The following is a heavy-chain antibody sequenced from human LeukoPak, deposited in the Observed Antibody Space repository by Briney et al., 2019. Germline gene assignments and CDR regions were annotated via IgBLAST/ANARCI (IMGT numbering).Heavy chain of an antibody. D-gene: IGHD1-1*01. CDR2: ISSDGTST. CDR1: GFTLSSYW. CDR3: ARTTYHFDS. J-gene: IGHJ4*02. Sequence: GGSLRLSCAASGFTLSSYWMHWVRQAAGKGLVWVSRISSDGTSTSYADSVKGRFTISRDNAKNQQYLEMNSLRAEDTAVYYCARTTYHFDSWGQGTLVTVSS. V-gene: IGHV3-74*01.